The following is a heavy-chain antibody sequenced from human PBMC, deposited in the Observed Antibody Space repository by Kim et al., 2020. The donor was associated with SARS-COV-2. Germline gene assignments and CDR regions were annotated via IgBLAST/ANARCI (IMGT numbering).Heavy chain of an antibody. V-gene: IGHV3-53*01. D-gene: IGHD3-3*01. Sequence: GGSLRLSCAASGFTVSSAYMTWVRQAPGKGLEWVSAIYSSGTTFYADSVKGRFTISRDNSKNTLYLQMNSLRAADTAVYHCARGLPRSETFDIWGQGTMVTVAS. CDR2: IYSSGTT. J-gene: IGHJ3*02. CDR1: GFTVSSAY. CDR3: ARGLPRSETFDI.